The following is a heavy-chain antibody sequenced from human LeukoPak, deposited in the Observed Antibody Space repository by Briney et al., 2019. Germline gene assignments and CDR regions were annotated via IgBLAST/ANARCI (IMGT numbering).Heavy chain of an antibody. D-gene: IGHD3-22*01. Sequence: GASVKVSCKASGYTFNNHYMHWVRQAPGQGLEWMGIINPGGGGTTYAQKFQGRVTMTRDMSTSTAYMELSNLRSEDTAVYYCARDMSRGLYYDSSYFDYWGQGTLVTVSS. V-gene: IGHV1-46*02. J-gene: IGHJ4*02. CDR1: GYTFNNHY. CDR2: INPGGGGT. CDR3: ARDMSRGLYYDSSYFDY.